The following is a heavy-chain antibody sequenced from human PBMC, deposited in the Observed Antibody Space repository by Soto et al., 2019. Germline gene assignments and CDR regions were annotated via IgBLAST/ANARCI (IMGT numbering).Heavy chain of an antibody. CDR3: ARQFIGEDGARYFDY. CDR2: IYYSGRS. Sequence: SETLSITCTFSVGSISIGGYVWRWVRQHPGKGLEWIGNIYYSGRSYYNPSLKSRVTISVDTSKNQFSLKLSSVTAADTAVYYCARQFIGEDGARYFDYWGPGTLVTVS. D-gene: IGHD1-26*01. CDR1: VGSISIGGYV. J-gene: IGHJ4*02. V-gene: IGHV4-31*03.